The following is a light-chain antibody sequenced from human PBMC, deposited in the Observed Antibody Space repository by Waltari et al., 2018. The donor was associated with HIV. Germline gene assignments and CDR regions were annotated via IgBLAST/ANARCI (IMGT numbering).Light chain of an antibody. CDR3: SSWDTRLNGWV. CDR1: KNNVGFQG. CDR2: RGN. Sequence: QAGLTQPPSVSKALGQTATITCTGDKNNVGFQGAAWLKHHQGHPPKLLSYRGNNRPSGVPGRFSASTSGKTASLNITGLQADDEADYFCSSWDTRLNGWVFGGGTHLTVL. J-gene: IGLJ3*02. V-gene: IGLV10-54*04.